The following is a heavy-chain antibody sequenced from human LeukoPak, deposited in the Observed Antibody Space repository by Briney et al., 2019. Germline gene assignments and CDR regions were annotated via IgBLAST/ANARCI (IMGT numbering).Heavy chain of an antibody. V-gene: IGHV4-34*01. J-gene: IGHJ4*02. Sequence: ETLSLTCAVYGGSFSGYYWSWIRQPPGKGLEGIGEINHSGSTNYNPSLKSRVTISVDTSKNQFSLKLSSVTAADTAVYYCARARKMATIKAGQYDYWGQGTLVTVSS. D-gene: IGHD5-24*01. CDR2: INHSGST. CDR3: ARARKMATIKAGQYDY. CDR1: GGSFSGYY.